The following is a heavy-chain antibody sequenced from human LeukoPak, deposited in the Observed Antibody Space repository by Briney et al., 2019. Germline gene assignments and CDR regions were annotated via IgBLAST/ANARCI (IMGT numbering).Heavy chain of an antibody. CDR3: ARDSSGYSRFDP. Sequence: SQTLSLTCTVSGGSISSGGYYWSWIRQHPGKGLEWIGYIYYSGSTYYNPSLKSRVAISVDTSKNQFSLKLSSVTAADTAVYYCARDSSGYSRFDPRGQGTLVTVSS. CDR1: GGSISSGGYY. J-gene: IGHJ5*02. V-gene: IGHV4-31*03. D-gene: IGHD3-22*01. CDR2: IYYSGST.